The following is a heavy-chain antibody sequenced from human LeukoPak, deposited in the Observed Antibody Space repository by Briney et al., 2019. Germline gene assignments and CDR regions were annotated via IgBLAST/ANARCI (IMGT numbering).Heavy chain of an antibody. J-gene: IGHJ4*02. CDR3: ASTCGGDCSFFDY. V-gene: IGHV3-30*04. CDR1: GFTFSSYA. D-gene: IGHD2-21*02. CDR2: ISYDGSNK. Sequence: PGRSLRLSCAASGFTFSSYAMHWVRQAPGKGLEWVAVISYDGSNKYYADSARGRFTISRDNSKNTLYLQMNSLRAEDTAVYYCASTCGGDCSFFDYWGQGTLVTVSS.